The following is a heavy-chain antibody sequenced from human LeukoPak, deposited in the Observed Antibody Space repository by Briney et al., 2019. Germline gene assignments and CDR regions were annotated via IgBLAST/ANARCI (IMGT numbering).Heavy chain of an antibody. CDR2: ISSSSSTI. V-gene: IGHV3-48*01. D-gene: IGHD6-13*01. CDR1: GFTFSSYS. Sequence: GGSLRLSCAASGFTFSSYSMNWVRQAPGKGLEWVSYISSSSSTIYYADSVKGRFTISRDNAKNSLYLQMNSLRAEDTAVYYCARDTPLDSSSWWIWGQGTLVTVSS. CDR3: ARDTPLDSSSWWI. J-gene: IGHJ4*02.